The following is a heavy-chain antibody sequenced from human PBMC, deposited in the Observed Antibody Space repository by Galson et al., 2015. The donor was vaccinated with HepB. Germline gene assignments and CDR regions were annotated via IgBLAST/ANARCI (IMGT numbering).Heavy chain of an antibody. CDR1: GFTFVNYW. CDR2: IKKDGSEK. CDR3: AREGMGGGSFDY. Sequence: LRLSCAASGFTFVNYWMTWVRQAPGKGLEWVANIKKDGSEKYYVDSVKGRFTISRDDAENSLYLQMSSLRVEDTALYYCAREGMGGGSFDYWGQGTLVTVSS. J-gene: IGHJ4*02. V-gene: IGHV3-7*01. D-gene: IGHD3-16*01.